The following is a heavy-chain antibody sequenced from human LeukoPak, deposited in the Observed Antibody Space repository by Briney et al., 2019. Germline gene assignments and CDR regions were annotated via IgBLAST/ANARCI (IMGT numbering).Heavy chain of an antibody. J-gene: IGHJ4*02. V-gene: IGHV3-74*01. Sequence: GGSLRLSCAASGIIFSNYWMHWVRQAPGKGLVWVSRINRDGSSSSYADSVKGRFTISRDNAKNTLYLQMNSLRAEDTAVYYCARGGGYSYGSFDYWGQGTLVTVSS. CDR2: INRDGSSS. CDR1: GIIFSNYW. CDR3: ARGGGYSYGSFDY. D-gene: IGHD5-18*01.